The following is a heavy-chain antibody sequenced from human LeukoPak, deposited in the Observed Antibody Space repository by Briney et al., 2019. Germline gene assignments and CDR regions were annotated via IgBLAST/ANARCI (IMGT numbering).Heavy chain of an antibody. CDR3: ASVDYGDQRRDY. D-gene: IGHD4-17*01. CDR1: GYSISSGYY. J-gene: IGHJ4*02. V-gene: IGHV4-38-2*02. Sequence: SETLSLTCTVSGYSISSGYYWGWIRQPPGKGLEWIGSIYHSGSTYYNPSLKSRVTISVDTSKNQFSLKLSSVTAADTAVYYCASVDYGDQRRDYWGQGTLVTVSS. CDR2: IYHSGST.